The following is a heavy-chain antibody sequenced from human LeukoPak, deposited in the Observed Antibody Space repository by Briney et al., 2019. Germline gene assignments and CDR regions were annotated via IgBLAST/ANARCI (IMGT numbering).Heavy chain of an antibody. D-gene: IGHD3-9*01. V-gene: IGHV4-59*12. CDR2: IYCSGST. CDR3: SKDESGLRYFDWSNYYYGMDV. J-gene: IGHJ6*02. Sequence: PSETLSLTCTVSGVSISSYDWSWIRQPPGKGLEWIWYIYCSGSTNYNPSLKSRVTISVDTYKNQFSLKVSSVTAADTDVYYFSKDESGLRYFDWSNYYYGMDVWGQGTTVTVSS. CDR1: GVSISSYD.